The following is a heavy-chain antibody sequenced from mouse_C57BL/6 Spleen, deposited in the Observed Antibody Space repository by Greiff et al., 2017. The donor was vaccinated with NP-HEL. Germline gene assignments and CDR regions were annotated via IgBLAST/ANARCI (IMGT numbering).Heavy chain of an antibody. Sequence: VQLQQSGPELVKPGASVKISCKASGYAFSSSWMNWVKQRPGKGLEWIGRIYPGDGDTNYNGKFKGKATLTADKSSSTAYMQLSSLTSEDSAVYFCARFYYDYDDPYAMDYWGQGTSVTVSS. CDR1: GYAFSSSW. D-gene: IGHD2-4*01. V-gene: IGHV1-82*01. J-gene: IGHJ4*01. CDR2: IYPGDGDT. CDR3: ARFYYDYDDPYAMDY.